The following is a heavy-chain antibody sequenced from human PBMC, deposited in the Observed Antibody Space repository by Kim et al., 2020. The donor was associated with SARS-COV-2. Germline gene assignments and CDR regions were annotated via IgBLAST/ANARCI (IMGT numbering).Heavy chain of an antibody. CDR3: ARGRYDFWSGYYSLYWYFDL. D-gene: IGHD3-3*01. V-gene: IGHV4-34*01. Sequence: SETLSLTCAVYGGSFSGYYWSWIRQPPGKGLEWIGEINHSGSTNYNPSLKSRVTISVDTSKNQFSLKLSSVTAADTAVYYCARGRYDFWSGYYSLYWYFDLWGRGTLVTVSS. CDR1: GGSFSGYY. J-gene: IGHJ2*01. CDR2: INHSGST.